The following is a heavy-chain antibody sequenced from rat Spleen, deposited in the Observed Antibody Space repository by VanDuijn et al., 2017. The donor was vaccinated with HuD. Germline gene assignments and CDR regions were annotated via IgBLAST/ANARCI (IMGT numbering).Heavy chain of an antibody. J-gene: IGHJ2*01. Sequence: EVQLVESGGGLVQPGRSLKLSCAASGFTFSNYDMAWVRQAPTKGLEWIASISTGGGNTYYRDSVKGRFTISRDNAKNTQYLQMDSLRSEDTATYYCARHVYYYTPMGLFDYWRQGFMVTGSS. V-gene: IGHV5S13*01. CDR1: GFTFSNYD. CDR2: ISTGGGNT. CDR3: ARHVYYYTPMGLFDY. D-gene: IGHD1-1*01.